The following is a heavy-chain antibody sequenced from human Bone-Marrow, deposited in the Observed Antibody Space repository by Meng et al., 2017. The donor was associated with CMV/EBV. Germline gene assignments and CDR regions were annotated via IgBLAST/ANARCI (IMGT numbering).Heavy chain of an antibody. J-gene: IGHJ5*02. CDR2: IIPIFGTA. V-gene: IGHV1-69*05. CDR3: ARDQLLSDLEHAPWFDP. D-gene: IGHD2-2*01. Sequence: SVKVSCKASGGTFSSYAISWVRQAPGQGLEWMGGIIPIFGTANYAQKFQGRVTITTDESTSTAYMELSSLRSEDTAVYYCARDQLLSDLEHAPWFDPWGQGTLVTVSS. CDR1: GGTFSSYA.